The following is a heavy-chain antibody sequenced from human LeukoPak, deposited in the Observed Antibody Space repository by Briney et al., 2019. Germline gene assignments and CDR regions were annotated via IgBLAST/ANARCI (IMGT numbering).Heavy chain of an antibody. D-gene: IGHD1-26*01. CDR3: AKEGATNAFDI. CDR1: GFTFDDYA. V-gene: IGHV3-9*01. Sequence: GGSLRLSCAASGFTFDDYAMHWVRQAPGKGLEWVSGISWNSGSIGYADSVKGRFTNSRDNAKNSLYLQMNGLRAEDTALYYCAKEGATNAFDIWGQGTMVTVSS. J-gene: IGHJ3*02. CDR2: ISWNSGSI.